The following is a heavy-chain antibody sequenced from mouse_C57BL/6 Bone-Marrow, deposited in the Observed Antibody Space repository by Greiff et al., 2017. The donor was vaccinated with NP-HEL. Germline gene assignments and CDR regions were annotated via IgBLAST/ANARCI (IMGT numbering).Heavy chain of an antibody. V-gene: IGHV2-9-1*01. CDR1: GFSLTSYA. Sequence: QVQLKESGPGLVAPSQSLSITCTVSGFSLTSYAISWVRQPPGKGLEWLGVIWTGGGTNYNSALKSRLSISKDNSKSQVFLKMNSLQTDDTARYYCARRGSIYYYGVDWYFDVWGTGTTVTVSS. CDR3: ARRGSIYYYGVDWYFDV. CDR2: IWTGGGT. J-gene: IGHJ1*03. D-gene: IGHD1-1*01.